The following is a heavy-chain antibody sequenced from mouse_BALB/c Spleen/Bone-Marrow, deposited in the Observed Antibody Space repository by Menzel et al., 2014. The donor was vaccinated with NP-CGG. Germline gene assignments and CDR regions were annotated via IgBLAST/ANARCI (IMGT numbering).Heavy chain of an antibody. CDR1: GFTFSSYA. Sequence: EVHLVESGGGLVKPGGSLKLSCAASGFTFSSYAMSWVRQSPEKRLEWVAEISSGGSYTYYPDTVTGRFTISRDNAKNTLYLEMSSLRSEDTAMYYCAGGGPPYYYAMDYWGQGTSVTVSS. CDR2: ISSGGSYT. V-gene: IGHV5-9-4*01. J-gene: IGHJ4*01. CDR3: AGGGPPYYYAMDY.